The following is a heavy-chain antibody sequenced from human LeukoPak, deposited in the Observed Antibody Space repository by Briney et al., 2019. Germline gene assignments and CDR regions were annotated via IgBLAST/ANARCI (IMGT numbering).Heavy chain of an antibody. CDR1: GFTFSSYG. CDR3: AKGQGRTYLFDSRGPGFDF. Sequence: GGSLRLSCAASGFTFSSYGMHWVRQAPGKGLEWVALIRFDGSNKYYADSVKGRFTISRDNSKNTLYLQMNSLRAEDTAVYYCAKGQGRTYLFDSRGPGFDFWGQGTLVTVSS. D-gene: IGHD3-22*01. V-gene: IGHV3-30*02. CDR2: IRFDGSNK. J-gene: IGHJ4*02.